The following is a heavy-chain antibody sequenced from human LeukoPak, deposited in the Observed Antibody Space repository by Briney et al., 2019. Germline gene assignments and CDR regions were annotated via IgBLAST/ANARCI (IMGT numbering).Heavy chain of an antibody. CDR2: IIPIFGTA. CDR3: ARDEWLAAAGNWFDP. J-gene: IGHJ5*02. V-gene: IGHV1-69*05. D-gene: IGHD6-13*01. Sequence: SVKVSCKASGGTFSSYAISWVRQAPGQGLEWMGRIIPIFGTANYAQKFQGRVTITTDESTSTAYMELSSLRYEDTAVYYCARDEWLAAAGNWFDPWGQGTLVTVSS. CDR1: GGTFSSYA.